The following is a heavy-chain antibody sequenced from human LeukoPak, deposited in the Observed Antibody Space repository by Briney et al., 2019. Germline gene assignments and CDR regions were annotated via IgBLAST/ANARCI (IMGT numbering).Heavy chain of an antibody. V-gene: IGHV4-39*07. D-gene: IGHD2-2*02. CDR3: AGEVVPAAIINWFDP. CDR1: GGSISCSNCY. Sequence: SETLSLTCTVSGGSISCSNCYWGWIRQPPGKGLEWVGSIYSSGSTYYTPSLKSRVSISLDTSKNQFSLKLSSVTAADTAVYYCAGEVVPAAIINWFDPWGQGTLVTVSS. J-gene: IGHJ5*02. CDR2: IYSSGST.